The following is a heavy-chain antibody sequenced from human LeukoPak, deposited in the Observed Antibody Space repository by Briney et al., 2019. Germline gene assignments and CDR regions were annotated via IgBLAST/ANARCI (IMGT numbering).Heavy chain of an antibody. V-gene: IGHV1-69*13. D-gene: IGHD3-16*01. Sequence: GASVKVSCKASRDTFSRYAISWVRQAPGQGLGWMGGIIPVLSTANYAQKFQDRVTITADESTSTTYMELSSLKSEDTAVYYCATTGGDIYYYMDVWGKGTTVTISS. CDR2: IIPVLSTA. CDR1: RDTFSRYA. CDR3: ATTGGDIYYYMDV. J-gene: IGHJ6*03.